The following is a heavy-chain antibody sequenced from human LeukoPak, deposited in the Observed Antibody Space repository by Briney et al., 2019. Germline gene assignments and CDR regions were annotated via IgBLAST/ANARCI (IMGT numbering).Heavy chain of an antibody. Sequence: GRSLRLSCAASGFTFDDYAMHWVRQAPGKGLEWVAFIRYDGSNKYYADSVKGRFAISRDDSKNTLYLQMNSLRAEDTAAYYCAKGYYFDILSGYSSLDSWGQGTLVTVSS. CDR3: AKGYYFDILSGYSSLDS. CDR1: GFTFDDYA. J-gene: IGHJ4*02. V-gene: IGHV3-30*02. D-gene: IGHD3-9*01. CDR2: IRYDGSNK.